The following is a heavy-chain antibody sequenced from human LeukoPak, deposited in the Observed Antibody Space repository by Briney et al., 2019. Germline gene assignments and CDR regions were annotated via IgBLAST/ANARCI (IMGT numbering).Heavy chain of an antibody. D-gene: IGHD3-3*01. J-gene: IGHJ4*02. CDR2: INPNSGGT. CDR1: GYTFTGYY. Sequence: GASVKVSCKASGYTFTGYYMHWVRQAPGQGLEWMGWINPNSGGTNYAQKFQGRVTMTRDTSISTAYMELSRLRSEDTAVYYCARGKLRSHYDFWSGYYTGCYWGQGTLVTVSS. V-gene: IGHV1-2*02. CDR3: ARGKLRSHYDFWSGYYTGCY.